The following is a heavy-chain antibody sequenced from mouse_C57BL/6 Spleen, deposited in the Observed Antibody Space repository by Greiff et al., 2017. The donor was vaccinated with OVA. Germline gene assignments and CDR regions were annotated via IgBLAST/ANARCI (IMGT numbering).Heavy chain of an antibody. V-gene: IGHV1-64*01. CDR1: GYTFTSYW. J-gene: IGHJ1*03. D-gene: IGHD6-1*01. CDR3: ARSGFSLHWYFDV. CDR2: IHPNSGST. Sequence: VQLQQPGAELVKPGASVKLSCKASGYTFTSYWMHWVKQRPGQGLEWIGMIHPNSGSTNYNEKFKSKATLTVDKSSSTAYMQLSSLTSEDSAVYYCARSGFSLHWYFDVWGTGTTVTVSS.